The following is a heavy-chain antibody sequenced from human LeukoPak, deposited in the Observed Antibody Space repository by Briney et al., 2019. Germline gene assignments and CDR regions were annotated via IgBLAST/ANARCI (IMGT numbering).Heavy chain of an antibody. CDR2: ISSSGSYI. J-gene: IGHJ3*02. CDR1: GFTFSSYS. D-gene: IGHD3-22*01. Sequence: PGGSLSLSCAASGFTFSSYSMNWVRQAPGRGLEWVSSISSSGSYIYYAGSVKGRFTISGDNAKNSLYQQMHGLRGEDTAVYYCARAELCYDSSGYYYLRVLQGDAFDIWGKETMVTVSS. CDR3: ARAELCYDSSGYYYLRVLQGDAFDI. V-gene: IGHV3-21*01.